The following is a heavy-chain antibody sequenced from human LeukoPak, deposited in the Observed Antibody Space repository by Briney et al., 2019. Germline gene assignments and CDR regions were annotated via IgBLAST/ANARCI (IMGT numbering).Heavy chain of an antibody. CDR2: ISAYNGNT. V-gene: IGHV1-18*01. CDR3: ARDNSPCSGGSCYSTY. D-gene: IGHD2-15*01. J-gene: IGHJ4*02. CDR1: GYTFTSYG. Sequence: ASVKVSCKASGYTFTSYGISWVRQAPGQGLEWMGWISAYNGNTNYAQKLQGRVTMTTDTSTSTAYMELRSLRSDDTAVYYCARDNSPCSGGSCYSTYWGQGTLVTVSS.